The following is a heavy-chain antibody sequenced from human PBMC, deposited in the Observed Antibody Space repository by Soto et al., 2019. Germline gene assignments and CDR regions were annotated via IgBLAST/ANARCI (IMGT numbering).Heavy chain of an antibody. D-gene: IGHD3-16*01. J-gene: IGHJ5*02. Sequence: QEQLVQSGAEVKKPGSSVKVSCRASGGTFSNYAISWVRQAPGRGLEWMGGIIPVFGTVVYAQKLQGRVTITADNSTRMAYMELSSLRSDDTAVYYCAKFAPLGELLWFDPWGQGTLVTVSS. CDR3: AKFAPLGELLWFDP. CDR1: GGTFSNYA. V-gene: IGHV1-69*06. CDR2: IIPVFGTV.